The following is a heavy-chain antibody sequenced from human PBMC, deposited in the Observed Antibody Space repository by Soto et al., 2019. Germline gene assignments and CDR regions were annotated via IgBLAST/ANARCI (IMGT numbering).Heavy chain of an antibody. J-gene: IGHJ3*02. D-gene: IGHD6-19*01. CDR1: GFTFSSYG. Sequence: PXGSLRLSCAAAGFTFSSYGMHWVRQAPGKGLGWVAVISYDGSNKYYADSVKGRFTISRDNSKNTLYLQMNSLRAEDTAVYYCAALAVAGTGDAFDIWGQGTMVTVSS. CDR2: ISYDGSNK. CDR3: AALAVAGTGDAFDI. V-gene: IGHV3-30*03.